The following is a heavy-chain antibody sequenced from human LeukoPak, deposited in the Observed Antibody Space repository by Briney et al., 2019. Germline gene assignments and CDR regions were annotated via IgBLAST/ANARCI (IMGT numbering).Heavy chain of an antibody. V-gene: IGHV3-15*01. D-gene: IGHD5-18*01. J-gene: IGHJ4*02. CDR1: GFTFINAW. CDR3: ANDLGWIQLNLG. Sequence: GGSLRLSCAASGFTFINAWMNWVRQAPGKGLEWAGRIKSKTDGGTTDYAAPVKGRFTISRDDSKNTLYLQMNSLRAEDTAVYYCANDLGWIQLNLGRGQGTLVTVSS. CDR2: IKSKTDGGTT.